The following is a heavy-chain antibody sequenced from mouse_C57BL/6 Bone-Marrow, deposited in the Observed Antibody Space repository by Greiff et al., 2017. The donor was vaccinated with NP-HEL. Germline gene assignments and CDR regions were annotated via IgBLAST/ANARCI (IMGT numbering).Heavy chain of an antibody. CDR1: GFTFSSYG. CDR2: ISSGGSYT. Sequence: EVKLMESGGDLVKPGGSLKLSCAASGFTFSSYGMSWVRQTPDKRLEWVATISSGGSYTYYPDSVKGRFTISRDNAKNTLYLQMSSLKSEDTAMYYCARQKRLAYWGQGTLVTVSA. CDR3: ARQKRLAY. V-gene: IGHV5-6*01. J-gene: IGHJ3*01.